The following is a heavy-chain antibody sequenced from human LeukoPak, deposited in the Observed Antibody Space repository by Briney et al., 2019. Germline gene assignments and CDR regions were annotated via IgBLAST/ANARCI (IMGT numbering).Heavy chain of an antibody. CDR3: ARSPITMVRGDPNYYFDY. J-gene: IGHJ4*02. CDR2: IIPIFGTA. Sequence: SVKVSCKASGGTFSSYAISWVRQAPGQGLEWMGGIIPIFGTANYAQKFQGRVTITADESTSTAYMELSSLRSEDTAVYYCARSPITMVRGDPNYYFDYWGQGTLVTVSS. CDR1: GGTFSSYA. D-gene: IGHD3-10*01. V-gene: IGHV1-69*01.